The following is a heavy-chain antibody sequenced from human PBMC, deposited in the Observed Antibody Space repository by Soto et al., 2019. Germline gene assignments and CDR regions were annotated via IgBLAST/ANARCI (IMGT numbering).Heavy chain of an antibody. V-gene: IGHV3-23*01. D-gene: IGHD2-21*01. CDR1: GFTFSSYA. CDR3: AKSLSALFSLGDFNY. J-gene: IGHJ4*02. Sequence: VGSLRLSCAASGFTFSSYALNWVRQAPGKGLEWVAEISGSGTSTYYAPSVKGRFIISSDSSKNTLYLRMYSLRAEDTAMYYCAKSLSALFSLGDFNYWGQGALVTVSS. CDR2: ISGSGTST.